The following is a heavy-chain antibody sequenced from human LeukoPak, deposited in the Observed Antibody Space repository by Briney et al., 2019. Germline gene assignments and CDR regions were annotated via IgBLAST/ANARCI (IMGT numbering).Heavy chain of an antibody. CDR3: ARGAGGYYDSSGPQAYFDY. Sequence: ASVKVSCKASGYTFTGYYMHWVRQAPGQGLEWMGIINPSGGSTSYAQKFQGRVTMTRDTSTSTVYMELSSLRSEDTAVYYCARGAGGYYDSSGPQAYFDYWGQGTLVTVSS. CDR1: GYTFTGYY. J-gene: IGHJ4*02. D-gene: IGHD3-22*01. CDR2: INPSGGST. V-gene: IGHV1-46*01.